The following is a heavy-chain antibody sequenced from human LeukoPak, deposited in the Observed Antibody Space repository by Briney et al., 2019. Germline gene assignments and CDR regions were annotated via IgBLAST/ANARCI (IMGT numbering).Heavy chain of an antibody. Sequence: SETLSLTCTVSGYSISSGYYWGWIRQPPGKGLEWIGSIYHSGSTNYNPSLKSRVTISVDTSKNQFSLKLSSVTAADTAVYYCARDRRDGYNYWGQGTLVTVSS. D-gene: IGHD5-24*01. CDR3: ARDRRDGYNY. J-gene: IGHJ4*02. CDR1: GYSISSGYY. V-gene: IGHV4-38-2*02. CDR2: IYHSGST.